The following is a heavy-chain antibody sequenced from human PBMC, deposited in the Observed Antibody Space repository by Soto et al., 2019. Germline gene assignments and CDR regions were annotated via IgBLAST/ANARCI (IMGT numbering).Heavy chain of an antibody. J-gene: IGHJ4*02. CDR2: IYHSGAT. Sequence: QVQLQESGPGLVKPSETLSLTCTVSGDSISNSYCNWIRQPPEKGPEWIGHIYHSGATNNNPSLRRRVTISLDTPRIQFSLRLTSGTAPDPAVYYCATGIGWHIDYWGQGTLVPVSS. CDR3: ATGIGWHIDY. CDR1: GDSISNSY. V-gene: IGHV4-4*09. D-gene: IGHD6-19*01.